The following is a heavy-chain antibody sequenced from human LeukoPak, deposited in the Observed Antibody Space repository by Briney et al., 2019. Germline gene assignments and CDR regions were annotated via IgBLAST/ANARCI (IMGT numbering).Heavy chain of an antibody. CDR3: AKDRNYYGSGSYYGY. CDR2: ISSSGSTI. Sequence: GGSLRLSCVASGFTFSDYDMSWIRQAPGKGLEWISYISSSGSTINYADSMKGRVTLSRDNAKNSLYLQMNSLRAEDTAVYYCAKDRNYYGSGSYYGYWGQGTLVTVSS. D-gene: IGHD3-10*01. V-gene: IGHV3-11*01. J-gene: IGHJ4*02. CDR1: GFTFSDYD.